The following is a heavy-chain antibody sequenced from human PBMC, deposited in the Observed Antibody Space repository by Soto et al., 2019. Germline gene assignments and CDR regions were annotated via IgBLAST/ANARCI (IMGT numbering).Heavy chain of an antibody. CDR1: GGTFNTYA. V-gene: IGHV1-69*19. CDR2: ISPMFGAA. CDR3: AREVQVHTPAFVY. Sequence: QVQLVQSGAEMKKPGSSVKVSCQSSGGTFNTYAMNWVRQAPGQGPEWMGDISPMFGAANYARKFQGRVTITADESTVTSYMQLSSLTSEDTALYFCAREVQVHTPAFVYWGQGTLVTVSS. J-gene: IGHJ4*02. D-gene: IGHD3-10*01.